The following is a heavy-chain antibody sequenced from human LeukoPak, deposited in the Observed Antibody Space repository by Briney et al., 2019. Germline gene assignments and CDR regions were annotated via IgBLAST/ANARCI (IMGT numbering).Heavy chain of an antibody. V-gene: IGHV1-2*02. CDR1: GYTFTDYY. D-gene: IGHD6-13*01. Sequence: ASVKVSCKASGYTFTDYYMYWVRQAPGQGLEWMGWISPNSGDTSYAQKFQGRVTMTRDTSISTAYMEVSALRSDDTAVYYCARGHATAASFDYWGQGTLVTVSS. CDR3: ARGHATAASFDY. CDR2: ISPNSGDT. J-gene: IGHJ4*02.